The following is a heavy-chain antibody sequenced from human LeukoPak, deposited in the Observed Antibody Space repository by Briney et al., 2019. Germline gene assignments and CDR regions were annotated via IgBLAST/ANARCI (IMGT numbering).Heavy chain of an antibody. D-gene: IGHD2-2*01. CDR1: GFTFSSYG. CDR2: IRYDGSNN. CDR3: ATLNWDDAVVSGFDR. J-gene: IGHJ5*02. V-gene: IGHV3-30*02. Sequence: GGSLRLSCAASGFTFSSYGMHWVRQAPGKGLEWVAFIRYDGSNNYYADSVKGRFTISRDNPKKSLYLQMNLLRAEDTAVYYCATLNWDDAVVSGFDRWGQGILVTVSS.